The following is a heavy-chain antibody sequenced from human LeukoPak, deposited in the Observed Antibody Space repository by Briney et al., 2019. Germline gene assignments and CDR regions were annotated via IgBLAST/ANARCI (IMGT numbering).Heavy chain of an antibody. CDR2: IYYSGST. J-gene: IGHJ4*02. D-gene: IGHD3-22*01. CDR1: GGSISSSSYY. CDR3: ARGVWSYDSSGSLDY. V-gene: IGHV4-31*03. Sequence: SETLSLTCTVSGGSISSSSYYWGWIRQHPGKGLEWIGYIYYSGSTYYNPSLKSRVTISVDTSKNQFSLKLSSVTAADTAVYYCARGVWSYDSSGSLDYWGQGTLVTVSS.